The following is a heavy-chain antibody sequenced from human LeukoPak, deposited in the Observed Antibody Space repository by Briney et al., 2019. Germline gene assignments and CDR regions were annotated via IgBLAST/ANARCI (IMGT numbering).Heavy chain of an antibody. CDR2: ISGSGGST. CDR1: GFTFSSYA. J-gene: IGHJ4*02. D-gene: IGHD3-22*01. CDR3: AKGSSGYFFDL. Sequence: GGSLRLSCAASGFTFSSYAMSWVRQAPGKGLEWVSAISGSGGSTYYADSVKGRFTISRDNSKNTLFLQMNSLRAEDTALYYCAKGSSGYFFDLWGQGTLVTVSS. V-gene: IGHV3-23*01.